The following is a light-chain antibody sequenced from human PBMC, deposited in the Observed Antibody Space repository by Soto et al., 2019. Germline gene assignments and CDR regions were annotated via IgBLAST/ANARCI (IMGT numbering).Light chain of an antibody. CDR1: QSISSW. V-gene: IGKV1-5*03. CDR3: QQYNSYWT. Sequence: DIQMTQSPSTLSASVGDRVTITCRASQSISSWLAWYQQKPGKAPQVMIYKASSLESGVPSWFSGSGSGTEFAVTISSLQPDDFATYYCQQYNSYWTFGQGTKVDIK. CDR2: KAS. J-gene: IGKJ1*01.